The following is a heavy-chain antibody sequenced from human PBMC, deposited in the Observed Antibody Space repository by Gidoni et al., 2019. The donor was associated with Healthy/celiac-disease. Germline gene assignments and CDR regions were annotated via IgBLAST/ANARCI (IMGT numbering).Heavy chain of an antibody. V-gene: IGHV1-8*01. Sequence: QVQLVQSGAEVKKPGASVKVSCKASGYTFTSYDLNWVRQATGQGLEWMGWMNPNSGNTGYEQKFQGRVTMTRNTSRSTAYMELSSLRSEDTAVYYCARDRPMVRGVIIPYYYYGMDVWGQGTTVTVSS. J-gene: IGHJ6*02. D-gene: IGHD3-10*01. CDR3: ARDRPMVRGVIIPYYYYGMDV. CDR1: GYTFTSYD. CDR2: MNPNSGNT.